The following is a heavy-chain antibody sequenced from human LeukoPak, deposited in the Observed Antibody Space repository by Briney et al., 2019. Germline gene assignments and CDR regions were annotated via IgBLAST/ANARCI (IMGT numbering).Heavy chain of an antibody. CDR2: IYYSGST. CDR3: AREPYYYDSSDQSFDI. CDR1: GGSISSYY. J-gene: IGHJ3*02. V-gene: IGHV4-59*01. Sequence: SETLSLTCTVSGGSISSYYWSWLRQPPGKGLEWIGYIYYSGSTNYNPSLKSRVTISVDTSKNQFSLKLSSVTAADTAVYYCAREPYYYDSSDQSFDIWGQGTMVTVSS. D-gene: IGHD3-22*01.